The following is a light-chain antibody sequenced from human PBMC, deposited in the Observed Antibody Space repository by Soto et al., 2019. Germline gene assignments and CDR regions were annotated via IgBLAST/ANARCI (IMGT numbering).Light chain of an antibody. J-gene: IGLJ2*01. CDR1: SSDVGGYNY. CDR2: DVS. Sequence: QSALTQPRSVSGSPGQSVTISCTGTSSDVGGYNYVSWYQQHPGKAPKVMVYDVSKRPSGVPDRFSGSKSGNTASLIISGLQAEDEADYYCCSYAGSNTYVVFGGGTQLTVL. V-gene: IGLV2-11*01. CDR3: CSYAGSNTYVV.